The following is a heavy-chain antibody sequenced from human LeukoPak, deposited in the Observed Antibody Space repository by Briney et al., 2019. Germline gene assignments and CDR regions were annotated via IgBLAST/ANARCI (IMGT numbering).Heavy chain of an antibody. CDR3: ARRVTTRYYFDY. CDR2: INHSGST. CDR1: GGSFSGYY. J-gene: IGHJ4*02. V-gene: IGHV4-34*01. D-gene: IGHD4-17*01. Sequence: SETLSLTCAVYGGSFSGYYWSWIRQPPGKGLEWIGAINHSGSTNYNPSLKSRVTISVDTSKNQFSLKLSSVTAADTAVYYCARRVTTRYYFDYWGQGTLVTVSS.